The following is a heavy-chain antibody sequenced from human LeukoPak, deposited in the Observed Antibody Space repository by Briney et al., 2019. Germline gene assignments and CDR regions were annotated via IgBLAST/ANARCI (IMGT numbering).Heavy chain of an antibody. Sequence: GGSLRLSCTASGFTFGDYAMSWVRQAPGKGLEWVGFIRGKPYGGTTEYAASVKGTFTISRDDSKSIAYLQMNSLNTEDTALYYCARISAGSSLDYWGQGTLVTVSS. CDR2: IRGKPYGGTT. CDR3: ARISAGSSLDY. J-gene: IGHJ4*02. CDR1: GFTFGDYA. D-gene: IGHD6-6*01. V-gene: IGHV3-49*04.